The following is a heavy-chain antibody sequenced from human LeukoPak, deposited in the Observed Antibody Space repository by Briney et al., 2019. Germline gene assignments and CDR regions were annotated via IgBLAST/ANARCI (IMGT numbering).Heavy chain of an antibody. CDR2: ISSSSSYI. D-gene: IGHD2-2*01. CDR1: GFTFSSYS. CDR3: VRVGAASLRSSTWDY. Sequence: AGGSLRLSCAASGFTFSSYSMNWVRQAPGKGLEWVSSISSSSSYIYHADSVKGRFTISRDNAKNSLYLQMNSLRVEDTAVYYCVRVGAASLRSSTWDYWGQGSLVTVSS. V-gene: IGHV3-21*01. J-gene: IGHJ4*02.